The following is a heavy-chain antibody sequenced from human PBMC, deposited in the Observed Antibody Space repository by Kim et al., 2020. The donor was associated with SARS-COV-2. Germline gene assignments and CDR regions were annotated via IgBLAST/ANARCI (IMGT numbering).Heavy chain of an antibody. J-gene: IGHJ4*02. Sequence: TFYADSVKGRFTISRDNSEKTLYLQMDSLRADDTAVYYCAKASGSGTFDYWGQGTLVTVSS. D-gene: IGHD3-10*01. V-gene: IGHV3-23*01. CDR2: T. CDR3: AKASGSGTFDY.